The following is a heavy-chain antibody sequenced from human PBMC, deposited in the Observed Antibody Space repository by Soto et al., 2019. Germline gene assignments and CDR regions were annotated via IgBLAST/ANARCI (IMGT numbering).Heavy chain of an antibody. Sequence: NPSETLSLTCTVSGISITSSYWNWFRQSPGKGLEWIGQISDREDINYNPPLESRLAISTDTSKNQVSLTLTAVNAAAAAVYFCAGGRHWFGPWGQGTVVTVSS. CDR3: AGGRHWFGP. V-gene: IGHV4-59*08. CDR2: ISDREDI. J-gene: IGHJ5*02. CDR1: GISITSSY.